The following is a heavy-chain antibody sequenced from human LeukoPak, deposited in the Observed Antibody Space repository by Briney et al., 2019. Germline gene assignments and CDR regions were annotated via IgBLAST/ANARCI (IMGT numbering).Heavy chain of an antibody. CDR3: ARASGYSYGFVDY. CDR2: INHSGST. J-gene: IGHJ4*02. CDR1: GGSFSGYY. Sequence: SETLSLTCAVYGGSFSGYYWSWIRQPPGKGLEWIGEINHSGSTNYNPSLKSRVTISVDTSKNQSSLKLSSVTAADTAVYYCARASGYSYGFVDYWGQGTLVTVSS. D-gene: IGHD5-18*01. V-gene: IGHV4-34*01.